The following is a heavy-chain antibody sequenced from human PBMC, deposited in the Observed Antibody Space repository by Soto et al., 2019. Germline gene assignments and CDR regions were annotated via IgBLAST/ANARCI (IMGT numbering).Heavy chain of an antibody. Sequence: ASVKVSFKAPGYTFTNYGISWVRQAPGQGLEWMGWISPYNGNTNYAQKLQGRVTMTTDTSTSTAYMELRSLRSDVTVVFYCARDLRQWPNEAFDIWGQGTMVTVSS. CDR2: ISPYNGNT. CDR3: ARDLRQWPNEAFDI. J-gene: IGHJ3*02. V-gene: IGHV1-18*01. D-gene: IGHD6-19*01. CDR1: GYTFTNYG.